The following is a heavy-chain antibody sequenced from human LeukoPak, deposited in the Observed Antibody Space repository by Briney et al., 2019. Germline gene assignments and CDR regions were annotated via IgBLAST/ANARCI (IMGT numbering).Heavy chain of an antibody. D-gene: IGHD6-13*01. CDR1: RYTLTRYA. CDR3: ARGEQQLVRRYFDY. Sequence: ASVKVSFKASRYTLTRYAMHCVRQAPGQRLEWMGWVKAGNGNTKYSQKFQGRVTITRDTSASTAYVELSSLRSEDTAVYYCARGEQQLVRRYFDYWGQGTLVTVSS. CDR2: VKAGNGNT. V-gene: IGHV1-3*01. J-gene: IGHJ4*02.